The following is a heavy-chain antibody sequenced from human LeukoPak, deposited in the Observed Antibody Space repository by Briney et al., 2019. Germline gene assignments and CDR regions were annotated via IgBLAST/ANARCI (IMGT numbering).Heavy chain of an antibody. J-gene: IGHJ4*02. Sequence: GGSLRLSCAASGFTFSSYAMSWVRQAPGKGLEWVSSISGSGGTTDYADSVKGRFTISRDNSENTLYLQMNSLRAEDTAVYYCAKESSGWYDYFDFWGQGTLVTGSS. D-gene: IGHD6-19*01. CDR3: AKESSGWYDYFDF. CDR2: ISGSGGTT. V-gene: IGHV3-23*01. CDR1: GFTFSSYA.